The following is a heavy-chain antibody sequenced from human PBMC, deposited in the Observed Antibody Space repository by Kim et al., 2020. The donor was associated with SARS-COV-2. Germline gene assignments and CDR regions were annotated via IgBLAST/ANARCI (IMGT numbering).Heavy chain of an antibody. J-gene: IGHJ5*02. CDR3: ARQPEANWFDP. Sequence: YYNPALRRRVKMSMDTSRNHFSLQLTSVTAADTAVYYCARQPEANWFDPWGQGSLVTVSS. V-gene: IGHV4-39*01.